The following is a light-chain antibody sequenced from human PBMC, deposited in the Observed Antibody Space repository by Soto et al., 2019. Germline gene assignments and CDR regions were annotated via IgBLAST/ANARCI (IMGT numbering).Light chain of an antibody. CDR1: QSVSSSY. CDR2: GAS. J-gene: IGKJ1*01. CDR3: QQYGGSPRT. V-gene: IGKV3-20*01. Sequence: EMVLTQSPGTLSLSPGERATLSCRASQSVSSSYLAWYQQKPGQPPRLLIYGASTRATGIPARFSGSGSGTEFTLTISSLQSEDFAVYYCQQYGGSPRTFGQGTKVDIK.